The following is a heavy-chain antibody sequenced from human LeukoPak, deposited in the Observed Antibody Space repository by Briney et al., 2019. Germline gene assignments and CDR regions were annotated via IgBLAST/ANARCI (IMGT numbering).Heavy chain of an antibody. CDR1: GGSFSGYY. CDR3: ARLGSRVV. Sequence: MTSETLSLTCAVYGGSFSGYYWSWIRQPPGKGLKWIGEINHSGYTNYNPSLKSRVTMSVDTSKNQFSLKLNSMTAADTAVYYCARLGSRVVWGQGTLVIVSS. V-gene: IGHV4-34*01. CDR2: INHSGYT. D-gene: IGHD3-10*01. J-gene: IGHJ4*02.